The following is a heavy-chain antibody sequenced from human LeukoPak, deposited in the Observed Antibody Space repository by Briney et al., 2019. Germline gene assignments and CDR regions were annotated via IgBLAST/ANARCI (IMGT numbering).Heavy chain of an antibody. D-gene: IGHD3-22*01. CDR1: GGSISSYY. CDR2: IYYSGST. V-gene: IGHV4-59*01. CDR3: ARSYNSRGYYYYGMDV. Sequence: SETLSLTCTVSGGSISSYYGSWIRQPPGKGLEWIGYIYYSGSTGYNPSLKSRVTISVDTSKNQFSLKLSSVTAADTAVNYCARSYNSRGYYYYGMDVWGQGTTVTVSS. J-gene: IGHJ6*02.